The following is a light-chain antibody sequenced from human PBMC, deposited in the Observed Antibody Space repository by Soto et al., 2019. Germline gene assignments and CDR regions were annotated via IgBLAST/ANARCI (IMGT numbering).Light chain of an antibody. CDR2: GAS. J-gene: IGKJ3*01. Sequence: EIVMTQSPATLSVTPGERATLSCRASQSVSSNLAWYQQKPGQAPRFLIYGASTRATGIPARFSGSGSGTDFTLTISSLQSEDFAVYYCQQYNNWPRTFGPGTKVDIK. CDR3: QQYNNWPRT. CDR1: QSVSSN. V-gene: IGKV3-15*01.